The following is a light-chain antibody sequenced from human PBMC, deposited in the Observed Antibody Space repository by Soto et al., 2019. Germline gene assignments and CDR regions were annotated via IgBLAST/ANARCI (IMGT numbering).Light chain of an antibody. Sequence: AIRMTQSPSSFSASTGDRVTITCRASQGISSYFAWYQQKPGKAPKLLIYAASTLQSGVPSRFSGSGSGTDFTLTISCLQSEDFATYYCQQYYSYPGGTFGQGTKVEIK. CDR3: QQYYSYPGGT. V-gene: IGKV1-8*01. CDR1: QGISSY. CDR2: AAS. J-gene: IGKJ1*01.